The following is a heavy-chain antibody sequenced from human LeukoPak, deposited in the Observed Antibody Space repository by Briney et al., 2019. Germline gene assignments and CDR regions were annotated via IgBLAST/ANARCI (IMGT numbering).Heavy chain of an antibody. V-gene: IGHV4-59*01. CDR1: GGSISSYY. D-gene: IGHD3-3*01. CDR2: IYYSGGT. J-gene: IGHJ4*02. Sequence: SETLSLTCTVSGGSISSYYWSWIRQPPGKGLEWIGYIYYSGGTNYNPSLKSRVTISVDTSKNQFSLKLSSVTAADTAVYYCASFRTIFGVFDYWGQGTLVTVSS. CDR3: ASFRTIFGVFDY.